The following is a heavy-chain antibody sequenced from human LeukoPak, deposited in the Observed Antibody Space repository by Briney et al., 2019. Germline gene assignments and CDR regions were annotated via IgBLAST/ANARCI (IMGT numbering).Heavy chain of an antibody. CDR1: GGSFSAYY. V-gene: IGHV4-39*01. J-gene: IGHJ4*02. CDR3: ASGYYDSSGYYYPFEY. Sequence: SETLSLTCAVYGGSFSAYYWGWIRQPPGKGLEWIGSIYYSGSTYYNPSLKSRVTISVDTSKNQFSLKLSSVTAADTAVYYCASGYYDSSGYYYPFEYWGQGTLVTVSS. CDR2: IYYSGST. D-gene: IGHD3-22*01.